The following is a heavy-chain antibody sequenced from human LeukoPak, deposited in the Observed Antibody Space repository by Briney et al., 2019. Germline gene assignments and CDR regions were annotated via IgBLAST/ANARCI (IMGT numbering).Heavy chain of an antibody. D-gene: IGHD3-22*01. V-gene: IGHV3-48*03. CDR3: AGGDDSSGYYFRRGAFDI. CDR2: ISSSGSTI. J-gene: IGHJ3*02. CDR1: GFTFSSYE. Sequence: PGGSLRLSCAASGFTFSSYEMNWVRQAPGKGLEWVSYISSSGSTIYYADSVKGRFTISRDNAKNSLYLQMNSLRAEDTAVYYCAGGDDSSGYYFRRGAFDIWGQGTMVTVSS.